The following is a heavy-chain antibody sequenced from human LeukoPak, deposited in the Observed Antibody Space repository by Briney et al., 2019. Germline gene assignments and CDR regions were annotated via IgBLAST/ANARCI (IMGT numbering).Heavy chain of an antibody. J-gene: IGHJ5*02. CDR3: VHRMTAVVNADFDP. CDR1: GFSLRTSGGG. D-gene: IGHD3-22*01. CDR2: IHCVDDK. Sequence: SGPTLVKPTQTLTLTCTFSGFSLRTSGGGVGWIRQPPGKALEWLAIIHCVDDKRYSPALKNRLTITQDTSKNQLVLTMTYMDPVDTATYYCVHRMTAVVNADFDPWGQGTLVTVSS. V-gene: IGHV2-5*02.